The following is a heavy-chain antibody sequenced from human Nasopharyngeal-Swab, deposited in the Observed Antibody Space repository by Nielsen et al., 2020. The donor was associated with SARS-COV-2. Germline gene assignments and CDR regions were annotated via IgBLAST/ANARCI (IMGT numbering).Heavy chain of an antibody. Sequence: GESLKISCAASGFTFGSYAMSWVRQAPGKGLEWVSIIYGGDTTYYADSVKARFTISRDSSKNTLYLQMNSLRADDTAVYYCARGGGSLAARPFDYWGRGTLVTVSS. CDR2: IYGGDTT. CDR3: ARGGGSLAARPFDY. D-gene: IGHD6-6*01. V-gene: IGHV3-66*01. J-gene: IGHJ4*02. CDR1: GFTFGSYA.